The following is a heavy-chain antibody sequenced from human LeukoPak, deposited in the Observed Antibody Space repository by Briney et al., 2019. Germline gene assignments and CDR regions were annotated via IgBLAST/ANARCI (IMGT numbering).Heavy chain of an antibody. CDR2: ISYDGINK. D-gene: IGHD1-26*01. J-gene: IGHJ4*02. V-gene: IGHV3-30*18. CDR3: AKSEWDNYHTRFDY. CDR1: GFTFSSYA. Sequence: ALRLSCAASGFTFSSYAMHWVRQAPGKGLEWVAVISYDGINKYYADSVKGRFTIPRDNSKNTLYLQMNSLRAEDTAVYYCAKSEWDNYHTRFDYWGQGTLVTVSS.